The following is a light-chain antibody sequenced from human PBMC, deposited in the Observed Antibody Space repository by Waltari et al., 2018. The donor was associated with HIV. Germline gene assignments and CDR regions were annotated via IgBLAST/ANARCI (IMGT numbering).Light chain of an antibody. V-gene: IGLV1-47*01. CDR2: RNN. CDR3: AAWDDSLSGLYV. Sequence: QSVLTQPPSASGTPGQRVTISCSGSSSNIGSNYVYWYQQLPGTTPKHLIYRNNQRPSGVPDRFSGSKSGTSASLAISGLRSEDEADYYCAAWDDSLSGLYVFGTGTKVTVL. CDR1: SSNIGSNY. J-gene: IGLJ1*01.